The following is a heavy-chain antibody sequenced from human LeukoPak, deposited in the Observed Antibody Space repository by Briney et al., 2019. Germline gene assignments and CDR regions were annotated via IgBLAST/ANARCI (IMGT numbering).Heavy chain of an antibody. CDR3: VRGDYGDYTLFDY. J-gene: IGHJ4*02. D-gene: IGHD4-17*01. Sequence: PGGSLRLSCAASGFTVSSNYMSWVRQAPGKGLEWVSVIYSGGSTYYADSVKGRFTISRDNSKNTLYLQMNSLRAEDTAVYYCVRGDYGDYTLFDYWGQGNLVTVSS. CDR2: IYSGGST. V-gene: IGHV3-53*01. CDR1: GFTVSSNY.